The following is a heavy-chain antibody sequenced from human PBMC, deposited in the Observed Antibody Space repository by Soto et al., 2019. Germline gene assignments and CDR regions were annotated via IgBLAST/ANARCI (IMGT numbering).Heavy chain of an antibody. CDR2: LNSISNSV. V-gene: IGHV3-21*01. J-gene: IGHJ4*02. CDR1: GWTLSTYK. CDR3: TRTPHY. Sequence: GECLRLTCARSGWTLSTYKMTWVRQATGKGLEWVASLNSISNSVYYVDSVRGRFTIARDNSKNSLFLQLNGLRPEETGFYYCTRTPHYWGPGTLVPV.